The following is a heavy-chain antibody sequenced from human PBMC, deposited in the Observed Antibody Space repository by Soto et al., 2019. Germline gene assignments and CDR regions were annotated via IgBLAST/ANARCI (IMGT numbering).Heavy chain of an antibody. CDR2: IFSNDEK. V-gene: IGHV2-26*01. Sequence: QVTLKESGPVLVKPTETLTLTCTVSGFSLSNARMGVSWIRQPPGKALEWLAHIFSNDEKSYSTSLKSRLTISKDTSKSQVVLTMTNMDPVDTATYYCARIRGYGGAFDYWGQRTLVTVSS. CDR1: GFSLSNARMG. CDR3: ARIRGYGGAFDY. J-gene: IGHJ4*02. D-gene: IGHD4-17*01.